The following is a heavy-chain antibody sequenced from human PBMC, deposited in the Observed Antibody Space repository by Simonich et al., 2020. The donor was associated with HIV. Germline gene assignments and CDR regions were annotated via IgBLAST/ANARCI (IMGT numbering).Heavy chain of an antibody. J-gene: IGHJ5*02. CDR2: IRGSGGST. CDR3: AKRGGDHYYDSSSGNWFDP. V-gene: IGHV3-23*01. D-gene: IGHD3-22*01. Sequence: EVQLLESGGGLVQPGGSLRLSCAASGFTFSSYVMSWVRQAPGKGLEWVSAIRGSGGSTYYADSVKGRFTISRDNSKNTLYLQMNSLRAEDTAVYYWAKRGGDHYYDSSSGNWFDPWGQGTLVTVSS. CDR1: GFTFSSYV.